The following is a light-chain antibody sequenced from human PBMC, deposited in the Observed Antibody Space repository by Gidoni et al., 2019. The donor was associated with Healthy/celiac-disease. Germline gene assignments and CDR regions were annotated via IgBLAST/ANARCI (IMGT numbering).Light chain of an antibody. J-gene: IGKJ1*01. CDR3: QKYNSAPRT. CDR2: AAS. V-gene: IGKV1-27*01. CDR1: QCISNY. Sequence: DIQMTQSPSSLSASVGDRVTITCRASQCISNYLAWYQQKPGKVPKLLIYAASTLQSGVPSRVSGRGSGTDFTLTISSLQPEDVATYYCQKYNSAPRTFGQGTKVEIK.